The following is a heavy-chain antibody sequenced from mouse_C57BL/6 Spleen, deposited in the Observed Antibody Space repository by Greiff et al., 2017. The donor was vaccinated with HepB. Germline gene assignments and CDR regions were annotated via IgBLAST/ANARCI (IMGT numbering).Heavy chain of an antibody. CDR1: GFTFSRYG. CDR2: ISSGGSYT. J-gene: IGHJ2*01. V-gene: IGHV5-6*01. Sequence: VQLKESGGDLVKPGGSLKLSCAASGFTFSRYGLSWVRPTPDTRLGWVATISSGGSYTYYPDSVKGRFTISRDNAKNTLYLQMSSLQSEDTAMYYCARQAEGYFDYWGQGTTLTVSS. CDR3: ARQAEGYFDY.